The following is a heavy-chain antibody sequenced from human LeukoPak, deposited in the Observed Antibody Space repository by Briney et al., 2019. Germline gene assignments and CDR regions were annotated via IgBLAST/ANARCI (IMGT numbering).Heavy chain of an antibody. V-gene: IGHV3-23*01. CDR2: IRINGGTT. D-gene: IGHD3-10*01. Sequence: GGSLRLSCAASGITLNNNAMSWVREAPGKGPEWVSSIRINGGTTYYADSVKGRFTISRDNSKNTLYLQKNSLRAEDTAVYYCAKDLRSLYESGNSGWFDPWGQGALVTVSS. J-gene: IGHJ5*02. CDR3: AKDLRSLYESGNSGWFDP. CDR1: GITLNNNA.